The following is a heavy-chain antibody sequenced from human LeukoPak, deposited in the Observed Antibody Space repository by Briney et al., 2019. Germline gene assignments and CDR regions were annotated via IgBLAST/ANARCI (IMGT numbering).Heavy chain of an antibody. CDR2: ISYDGSNK. CDR3: AREPEYYYDSSGYYHGFDY. Sequence: GGSLRLSCAASGFTFSSYAMSWVRQAPGKGLEWVAVISYDGSNKFYADSVKGRFTISRDNSKNTLYLQMNSLRAEDTAVYYCAREPEYYYDSSGYYHGFDYWGQGTLVTVSS. J-gene: IGHJ4*02. V-gene: IGHV3-30*04. D-gene: IGHD3-22*01. CDR1: GFTFSSYA.